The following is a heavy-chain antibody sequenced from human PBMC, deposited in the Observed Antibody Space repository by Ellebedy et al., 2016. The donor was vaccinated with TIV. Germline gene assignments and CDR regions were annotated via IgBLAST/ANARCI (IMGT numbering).Heavy chain of an antibody. Sequence: SETLSLTCSVSGGSISSHYWNWIRQPPGKGLEWIGYIYYTGSTKFNPSLKSRVTMSVDTSTNQFSLKVRSVTAADTAVYFCARDLPGHYYGSGSYFDYWGQGTLVTVSS. D-gene: IGHD3-10*01. CDR2: IYYTGST. J-gene: IGHJ4*02. V-gene: IGHV4-4*08. CDR3: ARDLPGHYYGSGSYFDY. CDR1: GGSISSHY.